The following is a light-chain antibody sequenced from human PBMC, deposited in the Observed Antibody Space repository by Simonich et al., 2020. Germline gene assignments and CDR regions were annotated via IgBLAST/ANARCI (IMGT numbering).Light chain of an antibody. CDR2: DVS. CDR1: SSDVGGYNY. CDR3: SSYTSSSTLV. J-gene: IGLJ2*01. V-gene: IGLV2-14*01. Sequence: QSALTQPPSASGSPGQSITISCTGTSSDVGGYNYVSWYQQRPGKAPKPMIYDVSKRPSGVSNRFSGSKSGNTASLTISGLQAEDEADYYCSSYTSSSTLVFGGGTKLTVL.